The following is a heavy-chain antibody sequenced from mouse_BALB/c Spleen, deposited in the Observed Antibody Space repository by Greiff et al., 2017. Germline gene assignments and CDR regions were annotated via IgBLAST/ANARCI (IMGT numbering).Heavy chain of an antibody. CDR1: GYTFTSYW. J-gene: IGHJ3*01. Sequence: VKLMESGAELAKPGASVKMSCKASGYTFTSYWMHWVKQRPGQGLEWIGYINPSTGYTEYNQKFKDKATLTADKSSSTAYMQLSSLTSEDSAVYYCASRGLFAYWGQGTLVTVSA. CDR3: ASRGLFAY. CDR2: INPSTGYT. V-gene: IGHV1-7*01.